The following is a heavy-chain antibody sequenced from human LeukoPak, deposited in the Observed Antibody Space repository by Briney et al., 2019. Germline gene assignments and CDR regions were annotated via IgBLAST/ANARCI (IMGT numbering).Heavy chain of an antibody. J-gene: IGHJ4*02. Sequence: PGGSLRLSCAASGFTFSSYWMSWVRQAPGKGLEWVANIKQDGSEKYYVDSVKGRFTISRDNAKNSVYLQMNSLTAEDTAVYYCARRKTAFYFSSGTYAFDYWGQGTLVTVSS. CDR3: ARRKTAFYFSSGTYAFDY. V-gene: IGHV3-7*01. CDR2: IKQDGSEK. D-gene: IGHD3-10*01. CDR1: GFTFSSYW.